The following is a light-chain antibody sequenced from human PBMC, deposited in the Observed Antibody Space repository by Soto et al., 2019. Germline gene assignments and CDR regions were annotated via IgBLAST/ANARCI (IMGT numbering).Light chain of an antibody. CDR3: QQYGSSPPYP. V-gene: IGKV3-20*01. CDR1: QRVSTSY. J-gene: IGKJ2*01. Sequence: EIVLTQSPGTLSLSPGERVTLSCRASQRVSTSYLAWYQQKPGQAPRLLIYGASSRATGIPDRFSGSGSGTDFTLTIGRLEPEDFEVYYCQQYGSSPPYPFGQGTKLEIK. CDR2: GAS.